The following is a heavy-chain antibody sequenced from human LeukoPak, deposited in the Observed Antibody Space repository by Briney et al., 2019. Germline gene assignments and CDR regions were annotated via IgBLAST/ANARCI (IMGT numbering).Heavy chain of an antibody. CDR3: AISVGVAAGAESVGAFDI. Sequence: ASVKVSCKASGYTFTTYGINWVRQAPGQGLEWMGWISAYNGNTNYVQKLQGRVTMTTDTSTSTGYMELRSLRFDDTAVYYCAISVGVAAGAESVGAFDIWGQGTMVTVSS. D-gene: IGHD6-13*01. J-gene: IGHJ3*02. CDR1: GYTFTTYG. CDR2: ISAYNGNT. V-gene: IGHV1-18*01.